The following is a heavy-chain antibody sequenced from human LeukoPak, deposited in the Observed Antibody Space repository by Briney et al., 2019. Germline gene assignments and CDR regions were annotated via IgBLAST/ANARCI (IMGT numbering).Heavy chain of an antibody. D-gene: IGHD3-10*01. CDR3: ARGSGSYYNNWFDP. CDR2: IYYSGST. V-gene: IGHV4-59*01. Sequence: SENLSLTCTVSGGSISSYYWSWIRQPPGKGLEWIGYIYYSGSTNYNPSLKSRVTISVDTSKNQFSLKLSSVTAADTAVYYCARGSGSYYNNWFDPWGQGTLVTVSS. J-gene: IGHJ5*02. CDR1: GGSISSYY.